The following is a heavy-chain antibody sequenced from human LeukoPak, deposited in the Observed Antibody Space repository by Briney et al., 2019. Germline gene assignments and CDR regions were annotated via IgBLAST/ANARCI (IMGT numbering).Heavy chain of an antibody. V-gene: IGHV3-23*01. Sequence: GGSLRLSCAAPGFTFSSYAMSWVRQAPGKGLEWVSAISGSGGSTYYADSVKGRFTISRDNSKNTLYLQMNSLRAEDTAVYYCASPRWIQLWLLLYWGQGTLVTVSS. CDR2: ISGSGGST. CDR1: GFTFSSYA. D-gene: IGHD5-18*01. J-gene: IGHJ4*02. CDR3: ASPRWIQLWLLLY.